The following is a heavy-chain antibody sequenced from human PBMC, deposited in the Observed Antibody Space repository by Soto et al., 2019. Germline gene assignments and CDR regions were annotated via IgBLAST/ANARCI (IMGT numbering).Heavy chain of an antibody. J-gene: IGHJ4*02. V-gene: IGHV4-59*08. CDR3: ASQSTGYPYYFNY. Sequence: PSETLSLTCTVSGGSISSYYWSWIRQSPGKGLEWIGYIHYSGNTNYNPSLKSRVTISVDTSKNQFSLKLSSVTAADTAVYYCASQSTGYPYYFNYRGQGTLVTVSS. CDR2: IHYSGNT. CDR1: GGSISSYY. D-gene: IGHD3-22*01.